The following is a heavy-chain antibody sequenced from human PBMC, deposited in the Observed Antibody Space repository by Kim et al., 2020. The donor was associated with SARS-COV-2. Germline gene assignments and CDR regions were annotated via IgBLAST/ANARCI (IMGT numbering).Heavy chain of an antibody. D-gene: IGHD5-12*01. J-gene: IGHJ4*02. V-gene: IGHV4-59*01. Sequence: SETLSLTCTVSNASFSDLFWSWIRQPPGKGLEWIGYVYSSGTANYKPSLKSRVTISLDTSKSQFSLHLKSVTAADTALYYCARDGYRGIDYWGQGTLVTV. CDR2: VYSSGTA. CDR1: NASFSDLF. CDR3: ARDGYRGIDY.